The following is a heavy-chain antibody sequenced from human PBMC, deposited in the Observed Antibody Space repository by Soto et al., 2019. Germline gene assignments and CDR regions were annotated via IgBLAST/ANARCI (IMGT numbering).Heavy chain of an antibody. D-gene: IGHD1-1*01. CDR2: MNPDSGNT. CDR1: GYTFTSYD. J-gene: IGHJ4*02. Sequence: QVQLVQSGAEVKKPGASVKVSCKASGYTFTSYDINWVRQATGQGLEWMGWMNPDSGNTGYAQKCQGRVTMTRNTSISTAYMELSSLRSEDTAVYHCARGQTNTREDFDYWGQGTLVTVSS. V-gene: IGHV1-8*01. CDR3: ARGQTNTREDFDY.